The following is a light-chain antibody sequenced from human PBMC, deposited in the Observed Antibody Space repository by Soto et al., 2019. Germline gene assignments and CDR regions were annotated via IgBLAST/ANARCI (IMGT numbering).Light chain of an antibody. Sequence: DIQMTQSPSSVSASVGDRVTITCRESHVISSWLAWYQQKPGKAPKLLIYAASRLPSGVPSRFSGSESGADFSLTISSLQPEDVATYYCQQTNDFPYTFGQGTKLEIK. CDR2: AAS. J-gene: IGKJ2*01. CDR3: QQTNDFPYT. CDR1: HVISSW. V-gene: IGKV1-12*01.